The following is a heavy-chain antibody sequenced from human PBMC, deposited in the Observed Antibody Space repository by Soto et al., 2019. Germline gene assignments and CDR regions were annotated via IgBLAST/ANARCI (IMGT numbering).Heavy chain of an antibody. CDR1: GFTFSSYA. Sequence: QVQLVESGGGVVQPGRSLRLSCAASGFTFSSYAMHWVRQAPGKGLEWVAVISYDGSNKYYADSVKGRFTISRDNSKNTLYMKMNTVRAEDPAVYYCAGAAPMAVGAHHRINGFAPWGQGTLVPVSS. J-gene: IGHJ5*02. CDR2: ISYDGSNK. V-gene: IGHV3-30-3*01. CDR3: AGAAPMAVGAHHRINGFAP. D-gene: IGHD2-2*01.